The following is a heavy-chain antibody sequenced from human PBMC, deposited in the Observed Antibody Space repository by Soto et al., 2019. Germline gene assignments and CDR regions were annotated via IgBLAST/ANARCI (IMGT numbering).Heavy chain of an antibody. Sequence: SETLSLTCTGSRGSTSSYNWSWIRKTTGKGLEWIGYIYYSGSTNYNPSLKSRVTISVDTSKNQFSLKLSSVTAADTAVYYCARDTYGGNLGGYYYGLDVWGQGTTVTGSS. CDR2: IYYSGST. J-gene: IGHJ6*01. CDR3: ARDTYGGNLGGYYYGLDV. V-gene: IGHV4-59*01. D-gene: IGHD2-15*01. CDR1: RGSTSSYN.